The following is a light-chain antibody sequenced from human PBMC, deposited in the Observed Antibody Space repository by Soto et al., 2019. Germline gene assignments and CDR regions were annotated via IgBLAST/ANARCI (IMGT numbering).Light chain of an antibody. CDR3: QQLFMYPPT. J-gene: IGKJ3*01. Sequence: DIQMTQSPSSLSASVGDRVTITCRASQSISSYLNWYQQKPGKAPKLLIYGASTLQSGVPSSFVGSGSGTDFTLTVSSLQPEDFATYYCQQLFMYPPTFGPGTKVDI. V-gene: IGKV1-9*01. CDR2: GAS. CDR1: QSISSY.